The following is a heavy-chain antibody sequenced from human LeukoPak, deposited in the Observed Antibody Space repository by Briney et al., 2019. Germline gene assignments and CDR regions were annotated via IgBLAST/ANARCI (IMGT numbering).Heavy chain of an antibody. V-gene: IGHV1-2*02. D-gene: IGHD3-10*01. CDR1: GHTFTGYY. Sequence: GASVKVSCKASGHTFTGYYMHWVRQAPGQGLEWMGWINPNSGGTNYAQKFQGRVTMTRDTSISTAYMELSRLRSDDTAVYYCARSKPYGSGSYKSAWFDPWGQGTLVTVSS. CDR2: INPNSGGT. CDR3: ARSKPYGSGSYKSAWFDP. J-gene: IGHJ5*02.